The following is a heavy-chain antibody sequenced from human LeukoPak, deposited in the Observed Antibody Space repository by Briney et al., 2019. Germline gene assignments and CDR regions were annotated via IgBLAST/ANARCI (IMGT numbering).Heavy chain of an antibody. J-gene: IGHJ4*02. D-gene: IGHD3-16*01. CDR3: AKDHYDYGGGIFDY. V-gene: IGHV3-33*06. CDR2: IWYDGSNK. CDR1: GFTFSSYG. Sequence: GGSLRLSCAASGFTFSSYGMHWVRQAPGKGLEWVAVIWYDGSNKYYADSVKGRFTISRDNSKNTLYLQMNNLRVENTAVYYCAKDHYDYGGGIFDYWGQGTLVTVSS.